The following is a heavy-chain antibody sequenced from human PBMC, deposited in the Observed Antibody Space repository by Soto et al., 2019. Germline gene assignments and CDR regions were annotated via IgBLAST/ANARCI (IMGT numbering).Heavy chain of an antibody. Sequence: GCSLRLSFAASGFTFSSYSMNLFLHAPVKGLEWVSYISSSSSTIYYADSVKGRFTISRDNAKNSLYPQMNSLRDEDTAVYYCARYCSSTSCYAEYFQHWGQGTLVTVSS. D-gene: IGHD2-2*01. CDR3: ARYCSSTSCYAEYFQH. CDR2: ISSSSSTI. V-gene: IGHV3-48*02. J-gene: IGHJ1*01. CDR1: GFTFSSYS.